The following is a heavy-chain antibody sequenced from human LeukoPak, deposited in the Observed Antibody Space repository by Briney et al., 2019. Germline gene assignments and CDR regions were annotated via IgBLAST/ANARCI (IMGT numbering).Heavy chain of an antibody. J-gene: IGHJ4*02. CDR2: INSGNTYI. CDR3: ARVRLLWATTVSAWYFDY. D-gene: IGHD4-11*01. CDR1: GFTFSSYT. V-gene: IGHV3-21*01. Sequence: PGGSLRLSCAASGFTFSSYTMNWVRQAPGKGLEWVSLINSGNTYIHYADSVKGRFTISRDNAKNSLYLQMNSLRAEDTAVYYCARVRLLWATTVSAWYFDYWGQGTLVTVSS.